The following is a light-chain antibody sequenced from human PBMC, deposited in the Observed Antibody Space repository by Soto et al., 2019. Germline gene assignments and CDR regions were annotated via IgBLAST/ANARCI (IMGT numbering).Light chain of an antibody. CDR2: EVS. CDR3: SSYAGRNNYV. CDR1: SSDVGHYNY. V-gene: IGLV2-8*01. J-gene: IGLJ1*01. Sequence: QSVLTQPPSASGSPGQSVTISCTGTSSDVGHYNYVSWYQQHPGKAPKLMIFEVSKRPSGVPDRFSGSKSGNTASLTVSGLQAEDEADYYRSSYAGRNNYVFGTGTKLTVL.